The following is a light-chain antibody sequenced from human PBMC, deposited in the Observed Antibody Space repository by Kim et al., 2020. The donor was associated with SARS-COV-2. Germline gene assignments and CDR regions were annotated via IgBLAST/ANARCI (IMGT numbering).Light chain of an antibody. J-gene: IGKJ1*01. CDR3: LQDFIYPLT. CDR2: TAS. Sequence: AIQMTQSPSSLSASVGDRVTITCRASQGIGNDLGWYQQKPGKAPNLLIYTASSLRSGVPSRFSGSGSGTDFTLTISSLQPEDFATYYCLQDFIYPLTFGQGTKVEMK. CDR1: QGIGND. V-gene: IGKV1-6*01.